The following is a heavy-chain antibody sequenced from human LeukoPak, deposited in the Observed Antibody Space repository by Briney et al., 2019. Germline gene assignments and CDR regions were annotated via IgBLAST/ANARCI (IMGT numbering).Heavy chain of an antibody. CDR1: GFTFSSYG. D-gene: IGHD4-17*01. CDR3: AKDRSYGDYDGIDY. J-gene: IGHJ4*02. Sequence: TGGSLRLSCAASGFTFSSYGMPWVRQAPGKGLEWVAFIRYDGSNKYYADSVKGRFTISRDNSKNTLYLQMNSLRAEDTAVYYCAKDRSYGDYDGIDYWGQGTLVTVSS. CDR2: IRYDGSNK. V-gene: IGHV3-30*02.